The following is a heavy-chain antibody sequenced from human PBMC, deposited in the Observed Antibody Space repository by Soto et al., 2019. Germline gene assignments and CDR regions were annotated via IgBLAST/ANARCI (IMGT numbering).Heavy chain of an antibody. Sequence: SETLSLTCTVSGDSVISATYYWSWIRQPPGKGLEWIGYIYYDGGTTYNSSLKSRVTISTDMSRSQLSLQLTSATPADTAVYYCARVLPGIAAAYDAFDVWGQGTMVTVSS. D-gene: IGHD6-13*01. V-gene: IGHV4-61*01. J-gene: IGHJ3*01. CDR1: GDSVISATYY. CDR2: IYYDGGT. CDR3: ARVLPGIAAAYDAFDV.